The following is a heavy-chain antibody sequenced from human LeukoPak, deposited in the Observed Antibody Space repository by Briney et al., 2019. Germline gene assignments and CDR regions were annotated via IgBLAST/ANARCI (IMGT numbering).Heavy chain of an antibody. Sequence: SETLSLTCTVSGGSISSSSYYWGWIRQPPGKGLEWIGSIYHSGSTFNNPSLKSRVTISVDTSKNQFSLKLSSVTAADTAVYYCARDSGTRGDYYYYMDVWGKGTTVTVSS. CDR1: GGSISSSSYY. V-gene: IGHV4-39*07. CDR2: IYHSGST. J-gene: IGHJ6*03. D-gene: IGHD3-10*01. CDR3: ARDSGTRGDYYYYMDV.